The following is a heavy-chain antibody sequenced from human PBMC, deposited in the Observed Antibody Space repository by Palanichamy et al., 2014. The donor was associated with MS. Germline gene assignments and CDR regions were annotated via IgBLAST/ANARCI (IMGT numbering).Heavy chain of an antibody. V-gene: IGHV1-46*01. CDR1: GYPFTNYY. CDR2: INPRSGST. D-gene: IGHD5-24*01. J-gene: IGHJ4*02. CDR3: AREMATSKGGFDY. Sequence: QVKLVQSGAGVKKPGASVKLSCQASGYPFTNYYLHWVRQAPGQGLEWMGLINPRSGSTTSAQRFQGRVTLTRDTSTSTVYMEMSSVRSEDTAVYYCAREMATSKGGFDYWGQGTLVTVSS.